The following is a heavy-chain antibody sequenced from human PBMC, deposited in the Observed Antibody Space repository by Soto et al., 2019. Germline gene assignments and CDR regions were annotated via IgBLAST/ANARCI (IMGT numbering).Heavy chain of an antibody. CDR3: ARYYDSSLAEDY. CDR2: IYYSGST. Sequence: SQTLSLTCTVSGGSISSGDYYWSWIRQPPGKGLEWIGYIYYSGSTYYNPSLKSRVTISVDTSKNQFSLKLSSVTAADTAVYYCARYYDSSLAEDYWGQGTLVTVSS. D-gene: IGHD3-22*01. J-gene: IGHJ4*02. V-gene: IGHV4-30-4*01. CDR1: GGSISSGDYY.